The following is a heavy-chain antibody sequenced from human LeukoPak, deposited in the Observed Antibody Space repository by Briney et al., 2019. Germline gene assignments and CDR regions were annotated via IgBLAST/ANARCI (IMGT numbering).Heavy chain of an antibody. CDR3: ARHVSVVITRGAFDI. J-gene: IGHJ3*02. D-gene: IGHD3-22*01. V-gene: IGHV4-59*08. Sequence: SETLSLTCTVSGGSISSYYWSWIRQPPGKGLEWIGYIYYSGSTNYNPSLKSRVTISVDTSKNQFSLKLSSVTAADTAVYYCARHVSVVITRGAFDIWGQGTMVTVSS. CDR2: IYYSGST. CDR1: GGSISSYY.